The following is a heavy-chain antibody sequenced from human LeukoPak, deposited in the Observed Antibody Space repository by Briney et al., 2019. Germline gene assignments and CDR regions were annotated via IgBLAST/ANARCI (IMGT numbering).Heavy chain of an antibody. V-gene: IGHV4-39*01. J-gene: IGHJ4*02. CDR2: IYYTGNT. CDR3: ARGRGSYFDY. Sequence: SETLSLTCTVSGGSISSNNYYWGWIRQPPGKGLEWIGTIYYTGNTYYNPSLQSRVTISIDTSKYQFSLKLSSVTVADTAVYYCARGRGSYFDYWGQGTLVTVSS. CDR1: GGSISSNNYY. D-gene: IGHD3-10*01.